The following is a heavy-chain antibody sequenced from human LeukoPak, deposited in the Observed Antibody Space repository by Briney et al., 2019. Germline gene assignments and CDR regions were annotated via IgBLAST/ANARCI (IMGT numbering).Heavy chain of an antibody. D-gene: IGHD3-9*01. J-gene: IGHJ6*03. CDR3: AKERRYYDILTGQAGYYYYYMDV. V-gene: IGHV3-30*18. CDR2: ISYDGSNK. CDR1: GFTFSSYG. Sequence: GGSLRLSCAASGFTFSSYGMHWVRQAPGKGLEWVAVISYDGSNKYYADSVKGRFTISRDNSKNTLYLQMNSLRGEDTAVYYCAKERRYYDILTGQAGYYYYYMDVWGKGTTVTASS.